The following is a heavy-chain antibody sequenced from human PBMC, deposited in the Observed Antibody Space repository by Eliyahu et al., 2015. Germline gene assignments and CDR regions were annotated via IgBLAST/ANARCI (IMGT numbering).Heavy chain of an antibody. CDR3: AKGLVGATMNYYYYGMDV. V-gene: IGHV3-9*01. CDR1: GFTFDDYA. Sequence: EVQLVESGGGLVQPGRSLRLSCAAXGFTFDDYAMHWVRQAPGKGLGWVSGITWHSGSIGYADSVKGRFTISRDNAKNSLYLEMNSLRVEDTALYYCAKGLVGATMNYYYYGMDVWGQGTTVTVSS. J-gene: IGHJ6*02. D-gene: IGHD1-26*01. CDR2: ITWHSGSI.